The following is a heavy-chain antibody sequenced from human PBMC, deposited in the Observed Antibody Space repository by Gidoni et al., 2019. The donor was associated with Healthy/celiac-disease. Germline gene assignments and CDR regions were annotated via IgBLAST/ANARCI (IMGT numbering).Heavy chain of an antibody. J-gene: IGHJ4*02. Sequence: QVQLQESGPGLVKPSETLSLTCTVSGGSISSYYWSWIRQPPGKGLEWIGYIYYSGSTNYNPSLKSRVTISVDTSKNQFSLKLSSVTAADTAVYYCAGGRSLPSHDYWGQGTLVTVSS. D-gene: IGHD3-16*01. CDR2: IYYSGST. CDR3: AGGRSLPSHDY. V-gene: IGHV4-59*01. CDR1: GGSISSYY.